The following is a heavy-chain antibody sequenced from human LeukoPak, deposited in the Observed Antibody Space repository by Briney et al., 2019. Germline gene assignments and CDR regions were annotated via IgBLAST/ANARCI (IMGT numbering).Heavy chain of an antibody. Sequence: SVKVSCKASGGTFSSYAISWVRQAPGQGLEWMGRIIPIFGTANYAQKFQGRITITTDESTSTAYMELSSLRSEDTAVYYCARSKVWDSSGYPYDYWGQGTLVTVSS. D-gene: IGHD3-22*01. CDR2: IIPIFGTA. CDR1: GGTFSSYA. V-gene: IGHV1-69*05. J-gene: IGHJ4*02. CDR3: ARSKVWDSSGYPYDY.